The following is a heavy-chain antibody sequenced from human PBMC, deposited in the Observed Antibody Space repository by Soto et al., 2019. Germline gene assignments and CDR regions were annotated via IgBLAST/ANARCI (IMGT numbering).Heavy chain of an antibody. CDR3: AKVPYRGSGMDV. V-gene: IGHV3-23*01. D-gene: IGHD1-26*01. Sequence: EVQLLESGGGLVQPGGSLRLSCAASGFTFSSYAMSWVRQAPGKGLEWVSAISGSGGSTYYADSVKGRFTISRDNSKNTLYLQMTSLRAEDTAVYYCAKVPYRGSGMDVWGHGTTVTVSS. CDR1: GFTFSSYA. J-gene: IGHJ6*02. CDR2: ISGSGGST.